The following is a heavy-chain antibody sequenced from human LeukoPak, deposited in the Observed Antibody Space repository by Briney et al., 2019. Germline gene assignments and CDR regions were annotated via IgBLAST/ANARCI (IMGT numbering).Heavy chain of an antibody. CDR1: GGSISSYY. Sequence: SETLSLTCTVSGGSISSYYWSWIRQPPGKGLEWIGYIYYSGGTNYNPSLKSRVTITVDTSKNQFSLKLSSVTAADTAVYYCARGKDGSSLPFDSWGQGTLVTVSS. D-gene: IGHD5/OR15-5a*01. V-gene: IGHV4-59*01. CDR3: ARGKDGSSLPFDS. J-gene: IGHJ4*02. CDR2: IYYSGGT.